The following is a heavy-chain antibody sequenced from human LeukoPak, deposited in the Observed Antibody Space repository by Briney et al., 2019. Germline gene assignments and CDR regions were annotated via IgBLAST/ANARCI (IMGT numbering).Heavy chain of an antibody. V-gene: IGHV1-24*01. CDR2: FEPEDGET. J-gene: IGHJ6*02. CDR3: ATDQRGAGLGFRYGSGSYNGMDV. CDR1: GYTLTELS. D-gene: IGHD3-10*01. Sequence: ASVKASCKVSGYTLTELSMHWVRQVPGKGLEWMGGFEPEDGETLYAQKFQGRVTMTEDTSTDTAYMELSSLRSEDTAVYYCATDQRGAGLGFRYGSGSYNGMDVWGQGTTVTVSS.